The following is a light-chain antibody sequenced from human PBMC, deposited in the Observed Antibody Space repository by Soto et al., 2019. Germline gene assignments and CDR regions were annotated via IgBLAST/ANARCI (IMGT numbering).Light chain of an antibody. CDR2: QVS. Sequence: QSVLTQPASVSGSPGQSITISCTGTSSDIGAYNSVSWYQQHPGKAPKLIVFQVSNRPSGVSNRFSGSKSGNTASLTISGLQAEDEADYYCSSYTSSSTLDVFGTGTKVTVL. CDR1: SSDIGAYNS. J-gene: IGLJ1*01. CDR3: SSYTSSSTLDV. V-gene: IGLV2-14*01.